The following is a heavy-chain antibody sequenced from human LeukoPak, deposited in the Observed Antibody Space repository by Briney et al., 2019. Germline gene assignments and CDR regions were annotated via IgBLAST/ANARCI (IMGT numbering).Heavy chain of an antibody. CDR1: GYTFTSYG. CDR2: ISAYNGNT. J-gene: IGHJ4*02. V-gene: IGHV1-18*01. CDR3: ARRPTVVTGICNGY. Sequence: ASVKVSCKASGYTFTSYGISWVRQAPGQGVEWMGWISAYNGNTNYAQKLQGRVTMTTDTSTSTAYMELRSLRSDDTAVYYCARRPTVVTGICNGYWGQGTLVTVSS. D-gene: IGHD4-23*01.